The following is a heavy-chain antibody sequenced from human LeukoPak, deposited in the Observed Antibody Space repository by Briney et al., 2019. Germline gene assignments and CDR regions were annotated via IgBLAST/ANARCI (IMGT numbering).Heavy chain of an antibody. CDR2: ISSSGSTI. V-gene: IGHV3-48*03. Sequence: GGSLRLSCSTSGFTFSSYEMNWVRQAPGKGLEWVSYISSSGSTIYYADSVKGRFTISRDNAKNSLYLQTNSLRAEDTAVYYCARDSGYYYDSSGPFDYWAQGTWVTVSS. CDR1: GFTFSSYE. CDR3: ARDSGYYYDSSGPFDY. D-gene: IGHD3-22*01. J-gene: IGHJ4*02.